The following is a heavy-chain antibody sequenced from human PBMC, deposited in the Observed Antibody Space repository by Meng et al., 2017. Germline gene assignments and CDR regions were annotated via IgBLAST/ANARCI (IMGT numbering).Heavy chain of an antibody. Sequence: GEFPKISCAASGFTFSGSAMHWVRQASGKGLEWVGRIRSKANSYATAYAASMKGRFIISRDDSKNTAYLQMNSLETEDTAVYYCMRRFGEGDDYWGQGTLVTVSS. CDR3: MRRFGEGDDY. J-gene: IGHJ4*02. CDR1: GFTFSGSA. CDR2: IRSKANSYAT. D-gene: IGHD3-10*01. V-gene: IGHV3-73*01.